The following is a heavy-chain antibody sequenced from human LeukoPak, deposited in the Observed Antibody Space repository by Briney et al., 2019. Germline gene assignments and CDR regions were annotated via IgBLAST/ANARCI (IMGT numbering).Heavy chain of an antibody. CDR2: IKSKTDGGTT. D-gene: IGHD4-17*01. V-gene: IGHV3-15*01. J-gene: IGHJ5*02. CDR1: GSTFSNAW. Sequence: PGGSLRLSCAASGSTFSNAWMSWVRQAPGKGLEWVGRIKSKTDGGTTDYAAPVKGRFTISRDDSKNTLYLQMNSLKTEDTAVYYCTTTLRRRIDHYGDYVNWFDPWGQGTLVTVSS. CDR3: TTTLRRRIDHYGDYVNWFDP.